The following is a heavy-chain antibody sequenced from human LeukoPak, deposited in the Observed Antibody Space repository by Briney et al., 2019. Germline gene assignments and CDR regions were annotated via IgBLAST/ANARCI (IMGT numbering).Heavy chain of an antibody. Sequence: PSETLSLTCTVSGGSISSSSYYWGWIRQPPGKGLEWIGSIYYSGSTYYNPSLQSRVTISIDTSKNQFSLKLSSVTAADTAVYYCARTTMVRGTYYMDVWGKGTTVTVSS. CDR2: IYYSGST. J-gene: IGHJ6*03. D-gene: IGHD3-10*01. CDR1: GGSISSSSYY. CDR3: ARTTMVRGTYYMDV. V-gene: IGHV4-39*07.